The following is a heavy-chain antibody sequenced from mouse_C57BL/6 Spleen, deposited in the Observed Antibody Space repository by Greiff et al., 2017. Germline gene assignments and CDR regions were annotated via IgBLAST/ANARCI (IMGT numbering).Heavy chain of an antibody. J-gene: IGHJ4*01. V-gene: IGHV5-9-1*02. Sequence: EVKLVESGEGLVKPGGSLKLSCAASGFTFRSYAMSWVRQTPEKRLEWVAYISSGGDYIYYADTVKGRFTISRDNARNTLYLQMSSLKSEDTAMYYCTRVNPGDAMDYWGQGTSVTVSS. CDR3: TRVNPGDAMDY. CDR1: GFTFRSYA. CDR2: ISSGGDYI.